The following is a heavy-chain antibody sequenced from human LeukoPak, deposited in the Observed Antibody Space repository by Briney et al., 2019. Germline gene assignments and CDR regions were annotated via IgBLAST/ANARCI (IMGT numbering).Heavy chain of an antibody. CDR1: GGSISSSSYY. CDR2: IYYSGST. J-gene: IGHJ6*03. CDR3: ARSRFGESIYYYYYYMDV. V-gene: IGHV4-39*01. D-gene: IGHD3-10*01. Sequence: SETLSLTCTVSGGSISSSSYYWGWIRQPPGKGLEWIGSIYYSGSTYYNPSLKSRVTISVDTSKNQFSLKLISVTAADTAVYYCARSRFGESIYYYYYYMDVWGKGTTVTISS.